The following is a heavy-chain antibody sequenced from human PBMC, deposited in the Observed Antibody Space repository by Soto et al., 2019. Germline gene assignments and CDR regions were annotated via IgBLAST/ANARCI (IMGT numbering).Heavy chain of an antibody. Sequence: GESLKISCKGSGYSFTSYWIGWVRQMPGKGLEWMGIIYPGDSDTRYSPSFQGQVTISADKSISTAYLQWSSLKASDTAMYYCASHISEWQQLGGRFDPWGQGTLVTVSS. CDR1: GYSFTSYW. CDR3: ASHISEWQQLGGRFDP. V-gene: IGHV5-51*01. J-gene: IGHJ5*02. CDR2: IYPGDSDT. D-gene: IGHD6-13*01.